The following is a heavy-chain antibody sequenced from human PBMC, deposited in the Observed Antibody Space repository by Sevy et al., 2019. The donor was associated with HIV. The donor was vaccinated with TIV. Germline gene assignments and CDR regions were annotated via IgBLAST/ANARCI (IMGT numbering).Heavy chain of an antibody. CDR1: GGTFSSYA. V-gene: IGHV1-69*13. J-gene: IGHJ3*02. CDR2: IIPIFGTA. D-gene: IGHD3-16*02. CDR3: ASDVSDNAFDI. Sequence: SVKVSCKASGGTFSSYAISWVRQAPRQGLEWMGGIIPIFGTANYAQKFQGRVTITADESTSTAYMELSSLRSEDTAVYYCASDVSDNAFDIWGQGTMVTVSS.